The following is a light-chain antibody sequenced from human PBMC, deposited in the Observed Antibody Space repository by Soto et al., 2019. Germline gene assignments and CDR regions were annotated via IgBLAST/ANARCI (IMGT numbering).Light chain of an antibody. V-gene: IGKV3-15*01. J-gene: IGKJ1*01. CDR1: QSVRRH. Sequence: EVVITQSPNTLSVSPGERTTLSCRASQSVRRHLAWYQQKPGQAPRLLIYGASTRATGIPARFSGSGSGTEFTLTISSLQSEDFALYYCQQYNNWPPWTFGQGTKVEIK. CDR3: QQYNNWPPWT. CDR2: GAS.